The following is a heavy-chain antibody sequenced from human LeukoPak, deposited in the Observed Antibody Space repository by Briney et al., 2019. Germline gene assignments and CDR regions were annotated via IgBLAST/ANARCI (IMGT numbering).Heavy chain of an antibody. D-gene: IGHD3-3*01. Sequence: EPSETLSLTCTVSGGSISSGGYYWSWIRQHPGKGLEWIGYIYYSGSTYYNPSLKSRVTISVDTSKNQFSLKLSSVTAADTAVYYCARARGRPYDFWSGFGFVRTKWFDPWGQGTLVTVSS. CDR1: GGSISSGGYY. J-gene: IGHJ5*02. CDR2: IYYSGST. CDR3: ARARGRPYDFWSGFGFVRTKWFDP. V-gene: IGHV4-31*03.